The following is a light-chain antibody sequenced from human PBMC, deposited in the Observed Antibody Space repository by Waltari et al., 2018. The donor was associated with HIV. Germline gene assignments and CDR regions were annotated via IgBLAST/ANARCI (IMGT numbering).Light chain of an antibody. CDR3: SSYTGSDTLLGV. CDR1: SSDVGAYNY. V-gene: IGLV2-14*01. J-gene: IGLJ1*01. Sequence: QSALTQPASVSGSPGQSITISCTGTSSDVGAYNYVSWYHQHPGQAPKLIIYDVNYRPSGISSRFSVSKSGNTASLTISGLQAEDEADYYCSSYTGSDTLLGVFGTGTKVTVL. CDR2: DVN.